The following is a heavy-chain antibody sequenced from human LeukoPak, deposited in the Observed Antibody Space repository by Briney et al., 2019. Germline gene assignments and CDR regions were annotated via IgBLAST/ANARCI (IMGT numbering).Heavy chain of an antibody. V-gene: IGHV4-34*01. CDR1: GGSFSGYY. Sequence: NPSETLSLTCAVYGGSFSGYYWSWIRQPPGKGLEWIGSIYHSGSPYYNPSLKSRVTISVDTSKNQFSLRLSSVTAADTAVYYCARSSESYDSSGYYSYYFDYWSQGTLVTVSS. J-gene: IGHJ4*02. CDR3: ARSSESYDSSGYYSYYFDY. CDR2: IYHSGSP. D-gene: IGHD3-22*01.